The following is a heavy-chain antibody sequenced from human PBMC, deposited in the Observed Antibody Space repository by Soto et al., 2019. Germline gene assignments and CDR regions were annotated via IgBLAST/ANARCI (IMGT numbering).Heavy chain of an antibody. CDR2: IYYSGST. CDR3: ISGSSWLGDYYYGMDV. V-gene: IGHV4-39*01. Sequence: SETLSLTCTVSGGSISSSSYYWGWIRQPPGKGLEWIGSIYYSGSTYYNPSLKSRVTISVDTSKNQFSLKLSSVTAADTAVYYAISGSSWLGDYYYGMDVWGQGTTVTVS. D-gene: IGHD6-13*01. J-gene: IGHJ6*02. CDR1: GGSISSSSYY.